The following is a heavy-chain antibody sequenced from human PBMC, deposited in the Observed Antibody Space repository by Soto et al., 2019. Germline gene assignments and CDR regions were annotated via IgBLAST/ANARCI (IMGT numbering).Heavy chain of an antibody. D-gene: IGHD3-3*01. Sequence: PSETLSLTCTVSGGSISSSSYYWGWIRQPPGKGLEWIGSIYYSGSTYYNPSLKSRVTISVDTSKNQFSLKLSSVTAADTAVYYCARHNFGVVINPNWFGPWGQGTLVTVSS. V-gene: IGHV4-39*01. CDR3: ARHNFGVVINPNWFGP. CDR1: GGSISSSSYY. CDR2: IYYSGST. J-gene: IGHJ5*02.